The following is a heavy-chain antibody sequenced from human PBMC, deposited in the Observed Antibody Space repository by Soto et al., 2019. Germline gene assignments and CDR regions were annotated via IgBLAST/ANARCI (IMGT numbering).Heavy chain of an antibody. J-gene: IGHJ6*03. D-gene: IGHD5-12*01. CDR3: ARVALYSGYVDYYMDV. CDR1: GLTLSGHW. V-gene: IGHV3-74*01. CDR2: INSDGSRT. Sequence: EVQLVESGGGLVQPGGSPRLSCEASGLTLSGHWMHWVRQAPGKGLLWVSRINSDGSRTSYADSVKGRFTISRDNAKNTLYLRMNSLRAEDTAVYYCARVALYSGYVDYYMDVWGKGATVTVSS.